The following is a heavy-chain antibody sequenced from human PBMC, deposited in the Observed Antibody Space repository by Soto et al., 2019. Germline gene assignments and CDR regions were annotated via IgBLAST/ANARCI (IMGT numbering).Heavy chain of an antibody. V-gene: IGHV1-18*01. CDR1: GYTFTSYG. CDR2: ISAYNGNT. CDR3: ARRRQLEGY. D-gene: IGHD6-6*01. Sequence: QVQLVQSGAEVKKPGASVKVSCKASGYTFTSYGISWVRQAPGQGLEWMGWISAYNGNTNYAQKLQGRVTKTTDPSTCPAYMELRSPRSDATGVYYCARRRQLEGYSGQGTIATPSS. J-gene: IGHJ1*01.